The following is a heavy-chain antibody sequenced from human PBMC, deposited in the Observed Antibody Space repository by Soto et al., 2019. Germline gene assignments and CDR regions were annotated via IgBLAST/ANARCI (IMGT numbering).Heavy chain of an antibody. D-gene: IGHD6-6*01. CDR3: ARGRIAARTKPFDY. Sequence: QVQLVQSGAEVKKPGASVKVSCKASGYTFTSYDINWVRQATGQGLEWMGWMNPNSSNTGYAQKFQGRVTITRNTAISTAYMELRRLRSEDTAVYYCARGRIAARTKPFDYWGQGTLVTVSS. CDR2: MNPNSSNT. CDR1: GYTFTSYD. V-gene: IGHV1-8*01. J-gene: IGHJ4*02.